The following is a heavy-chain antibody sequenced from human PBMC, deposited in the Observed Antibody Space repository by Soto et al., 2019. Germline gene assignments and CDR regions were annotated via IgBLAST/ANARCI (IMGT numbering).Heavy chain of an antibody. CDR1: GVSITPYF. D-gene: IGHD3-9*01. CDR3: AIHFDVDPSLDQYYFDL. CDR2: IYASGRT. V-gene: IGHV4-4*07. J-gene: IGHJ2*01. Sequence: QVQLQESGAGLVKPSETLSLTCTVSGVSITPYFWSWIRQPAGKAPEWVGHIYASGRTTYNPSLKSRVTMFVSQNQVSLRLPSVTAADTAVYYCAIHFDVDPSLDQYYFDLWGRGALVTVSS.